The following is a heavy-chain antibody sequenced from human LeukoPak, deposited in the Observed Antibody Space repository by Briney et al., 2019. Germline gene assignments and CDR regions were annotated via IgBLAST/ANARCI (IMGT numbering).Heavy chain of an antibody. Sequence: PGGSLRLSCAASGFTFSYSEMTWVRQAPGKGLEWVSYITNGGSTIYYADSVKGRFTISRDNSKNTLYLQMNSLRAEDTAIYYCARDSPTFDIWGQGTMVTVSS. J-gene: IGHJ3*02. CDR3: ARDSPTFDI. CDR2: ITNGGSTI. V-gene: IGHV3-48*03. CDR1: GFTFSYSE.